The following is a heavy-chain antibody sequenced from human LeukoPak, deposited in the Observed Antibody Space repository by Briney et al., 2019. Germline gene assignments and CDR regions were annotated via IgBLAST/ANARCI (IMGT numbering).Heavy chain of an antibody. Sequence: PGGSLRLSCAATGFTFSGHSMGWVRQAPGRGLEWVSHITSGGTVYYADSVKGRFTISRDNAKNSVYLQMSGLRAEDTAVYYCASGGPTRGTLDYWGQGTLVTVSS. J-gene: IGHJ4*02. D-gene: IGHD1-26*01. CDR1: GFTFSGHS. CDR2: ITSGGTV. CDR3: ASGGPTRGTLDY. V-gene: IGHV3-48*01.